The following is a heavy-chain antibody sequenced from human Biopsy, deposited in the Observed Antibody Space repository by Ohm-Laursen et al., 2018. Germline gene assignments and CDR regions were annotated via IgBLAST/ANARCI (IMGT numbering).Heavy chain of an antibody. J-gene: IGHJ4*01. CDR1: GFIFSDYV. Sequence: SLRLSCAASGFIFSDYVMHWVRQAPGKGLEWVSGISGSSNNIIYADSVRGRFTISRDNAKSSLYLEMNSLRSEDTAFYYCIKRRTAVRPFDSWGHGTLVTVSS. V-gene: IGHV3-9*01. CDR3: IKRRTAVRPFDS. D-gene: IGHD6-25*01. CDR2: ISGSSNNI.